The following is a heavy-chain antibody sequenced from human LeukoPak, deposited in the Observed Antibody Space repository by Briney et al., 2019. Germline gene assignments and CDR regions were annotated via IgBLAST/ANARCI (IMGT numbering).Heavy chain of an antibody. V-gene: IGHV5-51*01. Sequence: GESLKISCKGSGYSFTSYWIGWVRQIPGQGLEWRGILYPGDSDTRYSPSFQGQVTISADKSISTAYLQWSSLKASDSAMYYCARLMSYGDYVGYWGQGTLVTVSS. CDR2: LYPGDSDT. CDR1: GYSFTSYW. D-gene: IGHD4-17*01. CDR3: ARLMSYGDYVGY. J-gene: IGHJ4*02.